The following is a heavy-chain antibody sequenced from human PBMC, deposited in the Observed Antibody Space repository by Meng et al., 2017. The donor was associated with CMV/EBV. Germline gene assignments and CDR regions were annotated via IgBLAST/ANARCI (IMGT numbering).Heavy chain of an antibody. CDR1: GFGFGDFG. CDR3: FRLDGEGVAVSAGP. CDR2: IRSKRHSYVT. D-gene: IGHD6-19*01. Sequence: GESLKISCSASGFGFGDFGIHWVRPASGQGLVWVGRIRSKRHSYVTEYAVAVQGRFIVSREDSKNEAYLQMKSLKTADTAVYYCFRLDGEGVAVSAGPWGQGTLVTVSS. V-gene: IGHV3-73*01. J-gene: IGHJ5*02.